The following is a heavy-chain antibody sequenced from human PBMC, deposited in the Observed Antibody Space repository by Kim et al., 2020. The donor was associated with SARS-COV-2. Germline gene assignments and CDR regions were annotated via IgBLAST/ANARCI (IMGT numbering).Heavy chain of an antibody. V-gene: IGHV3-23*01. J-gene: IGHJ4*02. CDR3: AKFSGYTSGWSKRGWSD. CDR2: ISASADAT. CDR1: GFTFSSYP. D-gene: IGHD6-19*01. Sequence: GGSLRLSCAASGFTFSSYPMSWVRQAPGKGLEWVSTISASADATYYADSVKGRFTISRDNSKNTLYLQMNSLRAEDTAVYYCAKFSGYTSGWSKRGWSDWGQGTLVTVSS.